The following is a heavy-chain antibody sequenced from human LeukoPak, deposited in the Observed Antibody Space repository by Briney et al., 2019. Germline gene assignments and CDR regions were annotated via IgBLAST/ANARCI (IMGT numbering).Heavy chain of an antibody. CDR3: ARVLGDFWSGYYYFDY. V-gene: IGHV4-59*01. Sequence: SETLSLTCTVSGGSISSYYWSWIRQPPGQGLEWLGYTYYSGTTNYHPSLKSRPTTSVDTSQNPFSLKPSSVTAADAAVYYCARVLGDFWSGYYYFDYWGQGTLVTVSS. J-gene: IGHJ4*02. CDR1: GGSISSYY. D-gene: IGHD3-3*01. CDR2: TYYSGTT.